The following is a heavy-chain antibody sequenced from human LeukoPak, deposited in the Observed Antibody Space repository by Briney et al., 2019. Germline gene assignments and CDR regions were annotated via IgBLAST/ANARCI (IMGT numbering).Heavy chain of an antibody. CDR2: ISNDGRT. Sequence: GGSLRLSCAASGFTVRSNYMSWVRQAPGKGLEWVSFISNDGRTYYADSVKGRFTISRHNSKNMLYLQMNSLRPEDTAVYYCQWELLDNWGQGTLVTVSS. J-gene: IGHJ4*02. CDR1: GFTVRSNY. D-gene: IGHD1-26*01. CDR3: QWELLDN. V-gene: IGHV3-53*04.